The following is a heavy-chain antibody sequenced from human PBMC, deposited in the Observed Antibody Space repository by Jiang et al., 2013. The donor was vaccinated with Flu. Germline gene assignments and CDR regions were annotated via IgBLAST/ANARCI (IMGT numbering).Heavy chain of an antibody. CDR1: GGSISSYY. Sequence: GLVKPSETLSLTCSVSGGSISSYYWSWIRQPPGKGLEWIGYIHYSGSTNYNPSLNNRVTISLDTSKNQFSLNLIFVTAADTAVYYCARVDNAGSRRWFDPWGQGTLVTVSS. D-gene: IGHD3-10*01. CDR2: IHYSGST. CDR3: ARVDNAGSRRWFDP. V-gene: IGHV4-59*01. J-gene: IGHJ5*02.